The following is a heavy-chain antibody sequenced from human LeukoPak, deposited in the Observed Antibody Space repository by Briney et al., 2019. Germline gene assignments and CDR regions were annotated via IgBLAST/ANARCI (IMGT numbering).Heavy chain of an antibody. CDR3: ATSYDILTGDDY. Sequence: SQTLSLTCAVSGGSLSSGGYSWSWIRQPPGKGLEWIGYIYHSGSTYYNPSLKSRLTISVDTSKNQFSLKLSSVTAADTAVYYCATSYDILTGDDYWGQGTLVTVSS. CDR1: GGSLSSGGYS. CDR2: IYHSGST. D-gene: IGHD3-9*01. J-gene: IGHJ4*02. V-gene: IGHV4-30-2*01.